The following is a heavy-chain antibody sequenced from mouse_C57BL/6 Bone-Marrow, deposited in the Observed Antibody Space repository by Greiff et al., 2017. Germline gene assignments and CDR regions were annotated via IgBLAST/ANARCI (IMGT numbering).Heavy chain of an antibody. CDR1: GFNIKDDY. J-gene: IGHJ2*01. Sequence: VQLKESGAELVRPGASVKLSCTASGFNIKDDYMHWVKQRPEQGLEWIGWIDPENGDTEYASKFQGKATITADTSSNTAYLQLSSLTSEETAVYYCTCNYVDYWGQGTTLTVSS. V-gene: IGHV14-4*01. CDR3: TCNYVDY. CDR2: IDPENGDT.